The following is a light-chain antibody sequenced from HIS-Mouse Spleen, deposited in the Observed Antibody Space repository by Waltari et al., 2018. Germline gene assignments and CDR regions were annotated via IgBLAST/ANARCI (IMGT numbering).Light chain of an antibody. J-gene: IGLJ2*01. CDR1: SLRSYY. CDR3: NSRDSSGNHLV. Sequence: SSELTQDPAVSVALGQTVRITCQGDSLRSYYASWYQQKPGQAPGLVIYGKNNRPSGLPDRFSGSSSGKTASLTITGAQAEDEADYYCNSRDSSGNHLVFGGGTKLTVL. CDR2: GKN. V-gene: IGLV3-19*01.